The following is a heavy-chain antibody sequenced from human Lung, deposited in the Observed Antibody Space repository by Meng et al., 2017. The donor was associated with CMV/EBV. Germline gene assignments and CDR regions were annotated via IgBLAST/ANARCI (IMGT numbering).Heavy chain of an antibody. V-gene: IGHV4-4*02. CDR3: ARVGAYCGGDCYHPR. CDR2: IYHSGST. D-gene: IGHD2-21*02. CDR1: GGCGGRRSW. J-gene: IGHJ4*02. Sequence: EAGPGRGRRSGAVSAAGAGCGGCGGRRSWWRGGRGPPGKGLEWIGEIYHSGSTNYNPSLKSRVTISVDESKNQFSLRLSSVTAADTAVYYCARVGAYCGGDCYHPRWGQGTLVTVSS.